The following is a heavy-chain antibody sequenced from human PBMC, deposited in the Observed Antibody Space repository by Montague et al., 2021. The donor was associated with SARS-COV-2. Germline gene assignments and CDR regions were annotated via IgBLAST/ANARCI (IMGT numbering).Heavy chain of an antibody. CDR2: LYYNGMT. Sequence: TLSLTCSVSGGSITSGGYYWTWIRQRPGGDLEWLGYLYYNGMTHYSPSLKSRASFSLDTSKNQFSLKLTSATAADTAQYYCARGQVTIFAVLIMLPAAGAIDIWSQGTTVTVSS. J-gene: IGHJ3*02. V-gene: IGHV4-31*03. CDR1: GGSITSGGYY. D-gene: IGHD3-3*01. CDR3: ARGQVTIFAVLIMLPAAGAIDI.